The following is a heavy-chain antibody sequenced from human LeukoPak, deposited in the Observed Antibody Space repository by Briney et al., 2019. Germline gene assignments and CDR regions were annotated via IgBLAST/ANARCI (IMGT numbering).Heavy chain of an antibody. CDR3: AHIEITYGGVFRDDAFDI. CDR1: GFSPSTSGVG. J-gene: IGHJ3*02. Sequence: SGPTLVNPTQTLTLTCTFSGFSPSTSGVGVGWIRQPAGKALEWLAIIYWDDDKRYSPFLRSRLTITKDTYKNQVFLIMTNVDPEDTATYYCAHIEITYGGVFRDDAFDIWGQGTMVTVSS. CDR2: IYWDDDK. D-gene: IGHD3-16*01. V-gene: IGHV2-5*02.